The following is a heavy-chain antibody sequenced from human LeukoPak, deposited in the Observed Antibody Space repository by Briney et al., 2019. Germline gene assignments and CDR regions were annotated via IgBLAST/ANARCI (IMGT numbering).Heavy chain of an antibody. D-gene: IGHD3-3*01. J-gene: IGHJ4*02. CDR3: ARTLRFLEWLFPFDY. V-gene: IGHV1-2*02. Sequence: NPNSGRTNYAQNFQGRVTMTRDTSISTAYMELSRLRSDDTAVYYCARTLRFLEWLFPFDYWGQGTLVTVSS. CDR2: NPNSGRT.